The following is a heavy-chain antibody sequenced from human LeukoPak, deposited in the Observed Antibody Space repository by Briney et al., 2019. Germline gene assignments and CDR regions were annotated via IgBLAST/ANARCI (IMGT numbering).Heavy chain of an antibody. CDR1: GFTFSRYT. CDR3: ARDASPYDSINWFDP. Sequence: GGSLRLSCAASGFTFSRYTMNWVRQVPGKGLEWVSSISGTSSYRYYAESVKGRFSISRDDATNSVYLQMNSLRVGDTAVYYCARDASPYDSINWFDPWGQGTLVTVSS. J-gene: IGHJ5*02. CDR2: ISGTSSYR. D-gene: IGHD3-3*01. V-gene: IGHV3-21*01.